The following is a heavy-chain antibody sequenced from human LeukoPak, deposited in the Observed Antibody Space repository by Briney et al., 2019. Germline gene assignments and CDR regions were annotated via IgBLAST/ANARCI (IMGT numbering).Heavy chain of an antibody. CDR1: GFTFSSYG. J-gene: IGHJ4*02. CDR3: AKSRYSSSWYLVDY. Sequence: GGSLRLSCAASGFTFSSYGMHWVRQAPGKGLEGVAFIRYDGSNKYYADSVKGRFTISRDNSKNTLYLQMNSLRAEDTAVYYCAKSRYSSSWYLVDYWGQGTLVTVSS. D-gene: IGHD6-13*01. V-gene: IGHV3-30*02. CDR2: IRYDGSNK.